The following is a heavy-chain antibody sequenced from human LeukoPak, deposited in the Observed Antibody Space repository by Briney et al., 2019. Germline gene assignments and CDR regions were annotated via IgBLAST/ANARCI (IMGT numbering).Heavy chain of an antibody. V-gene: IGHV1-24*01. J-gene: IGHJ6*03. CDR3: ATGPPTGTTYYYYMDV. CDR2: FDPEDGET. CDR1: GYTLTELS. D-gene: IGHD1-1*01. Sequence: ASVKVSCKVSGYTLTELSMHWVRQAPGKGLEWMGGFDPEDGETIYAQKFQGRVTMTEDTSADTAYMELSSLRSEDTAVYYCATGPPTGTTYYYYMDVWGKGTTVTVSS.